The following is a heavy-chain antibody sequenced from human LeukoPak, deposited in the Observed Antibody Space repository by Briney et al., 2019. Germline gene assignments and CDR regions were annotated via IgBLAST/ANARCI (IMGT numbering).Heavy chain of an antibody. CDR3: AKRGSYNSDFFDY. V-gene: IGHV3-23*01. D-gene: IGHD1-26*01. J-gene: IGHJ4*02. CDR1: GFTFTSYS. Sequence: GGSLRLSCAASGFTFTSYSMSWVRQAPGKGLEWVSGTSDRGDYTYYADSMKGRFTISRDNSKNTLYLQMNSLRAGDTAVYYCAKRGSYNSDFFDYWGQGTLVTVSS. CDR2: TSDRGDYT.